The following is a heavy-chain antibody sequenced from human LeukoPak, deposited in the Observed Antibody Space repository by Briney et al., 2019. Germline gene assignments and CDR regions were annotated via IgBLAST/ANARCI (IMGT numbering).Heavy chain of an antibody. V-gene: IGHV4-59*01. J-gene: IGHJ6*02. CDR3: ARSEFLVSRDHYYYGMDV. Sequence: SETQSLTCTVSGGSISSYYWSWIRQPPGKGLEWIGYIYYSGSTNYNPSLKSRVTISVDTSKNQFSLKLSSVTAADTAVYYCARSEFLVSRDHYYYGMDVWGQGTTVTVSS. D-gene: IGHD2-8*01. CDR1: GGSISSYY. CDR2: IYYSGST.